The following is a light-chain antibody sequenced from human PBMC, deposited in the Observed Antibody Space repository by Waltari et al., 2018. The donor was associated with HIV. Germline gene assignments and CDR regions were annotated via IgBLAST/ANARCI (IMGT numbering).Light chain of an antibody. CDR3: ASWDDSRTGLYV. Sequence: QSVLTQSPSVSGTPGQRVFLFCSGSTSNIGASSVNWSQQLPGTAPNLLIHNTNQRPSGVPDRFSGSKSGTSASLAINVLQSEDEAVYFCASWDDSRTGLYVFGTGTKVTVL. V-gene: IGLV1-44*01. J-gene: IGLJ1*01. CDR1: TSNIGASS. CDR2: NTN.